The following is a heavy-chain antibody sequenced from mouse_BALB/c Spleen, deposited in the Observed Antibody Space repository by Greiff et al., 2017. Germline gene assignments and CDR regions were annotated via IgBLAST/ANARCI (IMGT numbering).Heavy chain of an antibody. V-gene: IGHV14-4*02. CDR2: IDPENGDT. CDR3: NAGTGAY. J-gene: IGHJ3*01. CDR1: GFNIKDYY. Sequence: EVKLQQSGAELVRSGASVKLSCTASGFNIKDYYMHWVKQRPEQGLEWIGWIDPENGDTEYAPKFQGKATMTADTSSNTAYLQLSSLTSEDTAVYYCNAGTGAYWGQGTLVTVSA. D-gene: IGHD4-1*01.